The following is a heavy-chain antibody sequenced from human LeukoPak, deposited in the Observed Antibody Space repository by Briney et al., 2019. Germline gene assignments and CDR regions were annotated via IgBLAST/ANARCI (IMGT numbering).Heavy chain of an antibody. V-gene: IGHV3-23*01. CDR2: ISGSGGST. CDR1: GFTFSSYA. D-gene: IGHD4/OR15-4a*01. CDR3: AVRVQDAFNI. Sequence: PGGSLRLSCAASGFTFSSYAMSWVRQAPGKGLEWVSAISGSGGSTYNADSVKGRFTISRDNSKNTLYLQMNSLRAEDTAVYYCAVRVQDAFNIWGQGTMVTVFS. J-gene: IGHJ3*02.